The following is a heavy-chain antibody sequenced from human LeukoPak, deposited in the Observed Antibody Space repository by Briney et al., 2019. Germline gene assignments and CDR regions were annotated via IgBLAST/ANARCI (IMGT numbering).Heavy chain of an antibody. V-gene: IGHV3-48*03. CDR3: ARAGHVITMIVVLDAFDI. J-gene: IGHJ3*02. Sequence: GGSLRLSCAASGFTFSSYEMNWVRQAPGKGLEWLSYISSSGSTIYYADSVKGRFTIFRDNAKSSLYLQMNTLRAEDTAVYYCARAGHVITMIVVLDAFDIWGQGTMVTVSS. CDR1: GFTFSSYE. CDR2: ISSSGSTI. D-gene: IGHD3-22*01.